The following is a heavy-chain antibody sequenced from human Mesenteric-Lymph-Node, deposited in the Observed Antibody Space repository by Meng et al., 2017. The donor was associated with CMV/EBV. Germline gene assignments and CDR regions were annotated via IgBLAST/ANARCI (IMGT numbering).Heavy chain of an antibody. D-gene: IGHD6-19*01. CDR2: INPHSGGT. Sequence: CKASGYTFTDYFMPWVRQAPGQGLEWMGRINPHSGGTNYPQSFQGRVTLTRDTSISTAYMELSGLRSDDTAVYYCARGAVAGTNWLDPWGQGTLVTVSS. CDR3: ARGAVAGTNWLDP. J-gene: IGHJ5*02. CDR1: GYTFTDYF. V-gene: IGHV1-2*06.